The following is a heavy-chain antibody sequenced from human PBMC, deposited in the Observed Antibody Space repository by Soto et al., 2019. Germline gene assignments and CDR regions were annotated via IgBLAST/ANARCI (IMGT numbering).Heavy chain of an antibody. CDR3: DRDIRALDY. CDR2: IYDSGST. D-gene: IGHD3-3*02. J-gene: IGHJ4*02. CDR1: GGAISSDAYY. V-gene: IGHV4-30-4*01. Sequence: QVQLQESGPGLVKPAQTLSLTCTVSGGAISSDAYYLSWIIRPPGKGLEWIGYIYDSGSTYYNPSLKSQLTISVDTSKTQSSLKLSSVTAADAAVYYCDRDIRALDYWGQGTLVTVSS.